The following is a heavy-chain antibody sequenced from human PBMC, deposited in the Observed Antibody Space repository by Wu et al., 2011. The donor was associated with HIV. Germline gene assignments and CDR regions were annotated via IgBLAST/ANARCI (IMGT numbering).Heavy chain of an antibody. CDR2: IIPIFGTA. V-gene: IGHV1-69*12. J-gene: IGHJ6*02. D-gene: IGHD3-9*01. CDR1: GGAFTNSA. Sequence: QVQLVQSGAEVKKPGSSVKVSCKASGGAFTNSAISWVRQAPGQGLQWMGVIIPIFGTANYAQRFQGRVTITADESTSTVYMEVTSLRSEDTAVYYCARVKSFKYDILTGPMDVWGQGTTVTVSS. CDR3: ARVKSFKYDILTGPMDV.